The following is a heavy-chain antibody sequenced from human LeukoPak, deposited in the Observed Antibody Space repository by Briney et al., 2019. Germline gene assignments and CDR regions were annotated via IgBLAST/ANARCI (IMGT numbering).Heavy chain of an antibody. CDR3: AKMGVAAAGNLDY. D-gene: IGHD6-13*01. CDR1: GFTFDNFA. CDR2: IFYDGTIY. J-gene: IGHJ4*02. V-gene: IGHV3-30*04. Sequence: GGSLRLSCTASGFTFDNFAMHWVRQAPGKGLEWVAVIFYDGTIYYYADSVKGRFTISRDNSKNTLYLQMRSLRPDDTAVYYCAKMGVAAAGNLDYWGQGTLVTVSS.